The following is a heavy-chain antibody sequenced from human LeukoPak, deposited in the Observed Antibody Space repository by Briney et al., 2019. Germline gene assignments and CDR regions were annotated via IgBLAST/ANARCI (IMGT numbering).Heavy chain of an antibody. J-gene: IGHJ5*02. Sequence: GESLKISCKGSGYSFTSYWIGWVRQMPGKGLEWMGIIYPDDSDTRYSPSFQGQVTISADKSISTAYLQWSSLKASDTAMYYCARRSSSWGNWFDPWGQGTLVTVSS. D-gene: IGHD6-13*01. CDR3: ARRSSSWGNWFDP. V-gene: IGHV5-51*01. CDR2: IYPDDSDT. CDR1: GYSFTSYW.